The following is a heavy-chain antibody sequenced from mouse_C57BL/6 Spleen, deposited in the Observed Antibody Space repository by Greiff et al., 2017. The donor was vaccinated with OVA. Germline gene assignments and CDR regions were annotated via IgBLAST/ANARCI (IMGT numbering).Heavy chain of an antibody. D-gene: IGHD1-1*01. CDR3: ARYYYGSTLGFAY. CDR2: INPNNGGT. V-gene: IGHV1-26*01. J-gene: IGHJ3*01. Sequence: EVQLQQSGPELVKPGASVKISCKASGYTFTDYYMNWVKQSHGKSLEWIGDINPNNGGTSYNQKFKGKATLTVDKSSSTAYMELRSLTSEDSAVYYCARYYYGSTLGFAYWGQGTLVTVSA. CDR1: GYTFTDYY.